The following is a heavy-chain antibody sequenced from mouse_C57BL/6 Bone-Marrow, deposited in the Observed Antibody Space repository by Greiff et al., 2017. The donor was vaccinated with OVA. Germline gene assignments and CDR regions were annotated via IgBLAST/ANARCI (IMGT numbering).Heavy chain of an antibody. CDR3: AREPSWDAGYFDV. CDR2: IHPNSGST. Sequence: QVQLQQPGAELVKPGASVKLSCKASGYTFTSYWMHWVKQRPGQGLEWIGMIHPNSGSTNYNEKFKSKATLTVDKSSSTAYMQLSSLTSEDSAVYYCAREPSWDAGYFDVWGTGTTVTVSS. CDR1: GYTFTSYW. D-gene: IGHD4-1*01. J-gene: IGHJ1*03. V-gene: IGHV1-64*01.